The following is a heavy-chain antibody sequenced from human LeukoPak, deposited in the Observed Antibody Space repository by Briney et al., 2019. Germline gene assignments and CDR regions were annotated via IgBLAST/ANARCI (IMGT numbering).Heavy chain of an antibody. J-gene: IGHJ6*03. Sequence: SETLSLTCAVYGGSFSGYYWSCIRQPPGKGLEWIGEINHSGSTNYNPSLKSRVTISVDTSKNQFSLKLSSVTAADTAVYYCARQRSSSWYSYYYYMDVWGKGTTVTISS. CDR1: GGSFSGYY. D-gene: IGHD6-13*01. V-gene: IGHV4-34*01. CDR3: ARQRSSSWYSYYYYMDV. CDR2: INHSGST.